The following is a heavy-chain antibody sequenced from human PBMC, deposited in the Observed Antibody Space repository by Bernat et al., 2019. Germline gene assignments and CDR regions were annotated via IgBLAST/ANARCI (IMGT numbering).Heavy chain of an antibody. V-gene: IGHV3-33*06. CDR3: GKGAVVAAWYYFDY. J-gene: IGHJ4*02. Sequence: QVQLVESGGGVVQPGRSLRLSCAASGFTFSSYGMHWVRQAPGKGLEWVAVIWYDGSNKYYADSVKGRFTISRDNSKNTLYLQMNSLRADDTAVYYCGKGAVVAAWYYFDYWGQGTLVTVSS. CDR1: GFTFSSYG. CDR2: IWYDGSNK. D-gene: IGHD2-15*01.